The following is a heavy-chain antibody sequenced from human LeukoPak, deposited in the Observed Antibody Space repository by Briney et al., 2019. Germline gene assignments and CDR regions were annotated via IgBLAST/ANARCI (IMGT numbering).Heavy chain of an antibody. CDR2: ISTSGSTI. Sequence: PGGSLRLSCAASGFTFSNYEMNWVRQAPGKGLEWVSYISTSGSTIYYADSVKGRFTISRDNGKSSLYLQMNSLRAEDTAVYYCARGVYDSTGYYQYWGQGTLVTVSS. V-gene: IGHV3-48*03. CDR3: ARGVYDSTGYYQY. J-gene: IGHJ4*02. CDR1: GFTFSNYE. D-gene: IGHD3-22*01.